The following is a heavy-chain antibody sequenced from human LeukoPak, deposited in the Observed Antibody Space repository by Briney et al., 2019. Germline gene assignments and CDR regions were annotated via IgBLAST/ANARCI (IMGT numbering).Heavy chain of an antibody. CDR2: ISQDGRFK. Sequence: PGGSLRLSCAASGFTFGTYWMNWVRRAPGKALEWVANISQDGRFKYSVASVQGRFTISRDNAQNALYLEMNSLRAEDTAVYYCARILPGAVGDVLDLWGQGTMVTVTS. CDR1: GFTFGTYW. J-gene: IGHJ3*01. D-gene: IGHD6-19*01. V-gene: IGHV3-7*01. CDR3: ARILPGAVGDVLDL.